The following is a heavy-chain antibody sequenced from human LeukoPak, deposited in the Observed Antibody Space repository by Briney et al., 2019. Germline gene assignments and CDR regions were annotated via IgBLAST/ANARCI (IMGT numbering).Heavy chain of an antibody. D-gene: IGHD3-10*01. Sequence: ASVKVSCKASGYTFTSYDINWVRQATGQGLEWMGWMNPNSGNTGYAQKFQGRVTMTRNTAISTAYMELSSLRSEDTAVYYCARGGRKQNWFDPWGQGTLVTVSS. J-gene: IGHJ5*02. V-gene: IGHV1-8*01. CDR3: ARGGRKQNWFDP. CDR1: GYTFTSYD. CDR2: MNPNSGNT.